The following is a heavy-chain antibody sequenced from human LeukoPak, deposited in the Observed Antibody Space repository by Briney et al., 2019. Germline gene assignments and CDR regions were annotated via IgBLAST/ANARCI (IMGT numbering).Heavy chain of an antibody. CDR2: IYYSGST. Sequence: SETLSLTCTVSGGSVSGGSYYWSWIRQPPGKGLEWIGYIYYSGSTNYNPSLKSRVTISVDTSKNQFSLKLSSVTAADTAVYYCATGGWLRGDYWGQGTLVTVSS. CDR1: GGSVSGGSYY. CDR3: ATGGWLRGDY. D-gene: IGHD5-12*01. J-gene: IGHJ4*02. V-gene: IGHV4-61*01.